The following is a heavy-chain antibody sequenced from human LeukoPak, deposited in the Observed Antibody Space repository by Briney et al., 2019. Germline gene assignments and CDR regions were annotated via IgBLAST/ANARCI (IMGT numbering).Heavy chain of an antibody. CDR2: ISYSGRT. CDR3: ARRRGSGSTQVFDY. D-gene: IGHD6-19*01. CDR1: GGSISSSNYY. V-gene: IGHV4-39*01. J-gene: IGHJ4*02. Sequence: PSETLSLTCTVSGGSISSSNYYWGWIRQPPGKGLQWIGSISYSGRTYYNPSLRSRLTISVDSSKNQFSLKLSSVTAADTAVYYCARRRGSGSTQVFDYWGQGTLVTVSS.